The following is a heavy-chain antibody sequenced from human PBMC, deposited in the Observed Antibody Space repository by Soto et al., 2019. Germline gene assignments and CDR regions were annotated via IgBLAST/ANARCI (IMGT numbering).Heavy chain of an antibody. CDR3: ALEVRRSNQFDH. CDR1: GYTLTELS. J-gene: IGHJ4*02. V-gene: IGHV1-24*01. Sequence: GSVKVSCKVSGYTLTELSIHWGRQAPGEGLEWMGGFDLENGETIYAQRFQGRVTMTEESSADTPYMELSSLRSEDTAVYYCALEVRRSNQFDHWGQGTMVTVSS. CDR2: FDLENGET. D-gene: IGHD3-10*01.